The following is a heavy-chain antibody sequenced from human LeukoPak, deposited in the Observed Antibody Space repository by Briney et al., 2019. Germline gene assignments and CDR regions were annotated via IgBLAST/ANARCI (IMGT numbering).Heavy chain of an antibody. J-gene: IGHJ4*02. V-gene: IGHV1-8*01. CDR1: GYTFTSYD. CDR2: MNPNSGNT. D-gene: IGHD4-17*01. Sequence: ASVGVSCKASGYTFTSYDINWVRQATGQGLEWMGWMNPNSGNTGYAQKFQGRVTMTKNTSISTAYMELSSLRSEDTAVYYCARGSPKSTVRGKIPDYWGQGTLVTVSS. CDR3: ARGSPKSTVRGKIPDY.